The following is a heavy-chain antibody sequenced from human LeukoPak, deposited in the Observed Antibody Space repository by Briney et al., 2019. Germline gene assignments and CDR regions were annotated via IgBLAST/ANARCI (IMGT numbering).Heavy chain of an antibody. Sequence: ASVKVSCKASGYTFTGYYMHWVRQAPGQGLEWMGRINPNSGGTNYAQKFQGRVTVTRDTSISTAYMELSRLRSDDTAVYYCARLLIAVAGFDPWGQGTLVTVSS. CDR1: GYTFTGYY. V-gene: IGHV1-2*06. CDR2: INPNSGGT. CDR3: ARLLIAVAGFDP. J-gene: IGHJ5*02. D-gene: IGHD6-19*01.